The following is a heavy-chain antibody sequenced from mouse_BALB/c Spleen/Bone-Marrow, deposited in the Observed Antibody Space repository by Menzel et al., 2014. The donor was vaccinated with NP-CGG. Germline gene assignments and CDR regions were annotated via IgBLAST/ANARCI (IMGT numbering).Heavy chain of an antibody. D-gene: IGHD2-2*01. J-gene: IGHJ3*01. V-gene: IGHV1-76*01. Sequence: VHLVESGAELVRPGASVKLSCKTSGYIFTSYWIHWVKQRSGQGLEWIARIYPGSGSTYYNEKFEGKATLTADKSSSTAYMQLSSLKSEDSAAYFCASGVTTGWFVYWGQGTLVTVSA. CDR3: ASGVTTGWFVY. CDR2: IYPGSGST. CDR1: GYIFTSYW.